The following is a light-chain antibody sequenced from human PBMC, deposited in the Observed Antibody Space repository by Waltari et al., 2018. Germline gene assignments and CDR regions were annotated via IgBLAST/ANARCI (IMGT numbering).Light chain of an antibody. J-gene: IGKJ4*01. CDR1: QSVSGSY. CDR2: GAS. Sequence: EIVLTQSPGTLSLSPAERATLSCRASQSVSGSYLAWYQRKPGQAPRLLIYGASSGATGLPDRFSGSGSGTDFTLTISRLEPEDFAVYYCQQYGRSPLTFGGGTKVQIK. V-gene: IGKV3-20*01. CDR3: QQYGRSPLT.